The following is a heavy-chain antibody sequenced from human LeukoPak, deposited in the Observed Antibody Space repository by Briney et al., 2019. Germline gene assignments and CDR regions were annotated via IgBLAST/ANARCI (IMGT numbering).Heavy chain of an antibody. Sequence: GGSLRLSCAASGYAFSGYWMSWVRQAPGKGLEWVANIKQDGSDKYYVDSVKGRFTISRDNAKNSLYLQMNSLRAEDTAVYYCTRDARYVLDYWGQGTLVTVSS. J-gene: IGHJ4*02. CDR2: IKQDGSDK. V-gene: IGHV3-7*03. D-gene: IGHD3-16*01. CDR3: TRDARYVLDY. CDR1: GYAFSGYW.